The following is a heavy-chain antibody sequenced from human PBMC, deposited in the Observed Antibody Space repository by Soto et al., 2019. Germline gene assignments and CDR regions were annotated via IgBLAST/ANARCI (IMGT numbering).Heavy chain of an antibody. CDR1: GFSLSTGGVG. Sequence: SGPTLVKPTQTLTLTCTFSGFSLSTGGVGVGWIRQPPGKALEWLALIFWNDDKRYSPSLKSRLTITKDTSKNQVVFTMTNMDPVDTATYYCAHRRQNHDSSGYTFDYWGQGTLVTVSS. J-gene: IGHJ4*02. D-gene: IGHD3-22*01. CDR3: AHRRQNHDSSGYTFDY. CDR2: IFWNDDK. V-gene: IGHV2-5*01.